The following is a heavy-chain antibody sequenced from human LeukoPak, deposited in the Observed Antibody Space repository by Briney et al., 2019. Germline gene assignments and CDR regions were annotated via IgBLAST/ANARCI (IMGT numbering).Heavy chain of an antibody. D-gene: IGHD1-26*01. CDR3: AGSRTGSYYGAYY. J-gene: IGHJ4*02. Sequence: PSETLSLTCAVYGGSFSAYYWSWIRQPPGKGLEWIGEIHHGGRTSHNPSLKSRVTTSVDTSKNQFSLTLTSVTAADTAVYYCAGSRTGSYYGAYYWGQGTLVTVSS. V-gene: IGHV4-34*01. CDR1: GGSFSAYY. CDR2: IHHGGRT.